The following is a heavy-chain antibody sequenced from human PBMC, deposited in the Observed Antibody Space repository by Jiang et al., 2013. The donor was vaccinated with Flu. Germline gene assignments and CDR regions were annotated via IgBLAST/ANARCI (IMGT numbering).Heavy chain of an antibody. J-gene: IGHJ4*02. D-gene: IGHD6-6*01. CDR2: ISYDGSNK. Sequence: GRSLRLSCAASGFTFSSYAMHWVRQAPGKGLEWVAVISYDGSNKYYADSVKGRFTISRDNSKNTLYLQMNSLRAEDTAVYYCAKDLPLRAAPGRPDYWGQGTPVTVSS. CDR3: AKDLPLRAAPGRPDY. V-gene: IGHV3-30*07. CDR1: GFTFSSYA.